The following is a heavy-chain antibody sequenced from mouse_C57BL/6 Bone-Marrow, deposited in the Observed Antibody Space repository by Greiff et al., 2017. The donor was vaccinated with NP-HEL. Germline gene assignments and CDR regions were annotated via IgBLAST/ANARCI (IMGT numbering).Heavy chain of an antibody. CDR3: TRFITGFAY. Sequence: LVESGAELVRPGASVTLSCKASGYTFTDYEMHWVKQTPVHGLEWIGAIDPETGGTAYNQKFKGKAILTADKSSSTAYMELRSLTSEDSAVYYCTRFITGFAYWGQGTLVTVSA. CDR1: GYTFTDYE. D-gene: IGHD1-1*01. CDR2: IDPETGGT. J-gene: IGHJ3*01. V-gene: IGHV1-15*01.